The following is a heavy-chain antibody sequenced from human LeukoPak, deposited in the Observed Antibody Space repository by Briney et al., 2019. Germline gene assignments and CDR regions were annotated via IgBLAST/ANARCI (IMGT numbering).Heavy chain of an antibody. V-gene: IGHV4-39*01. D-gene: IGHD2-2*01. CDR2: IYYSGST. J-gene: IGHJ5*02. Sequence: SETLSLTCTVSGGSISSSSYYWGWHRQPQGRGREWLGSIYYSGSTYYNPSLKSRVTISVDTSKNQFSLKLSSVTAADTAVYYCARHSVIVVVPAARFDPWGQGTLVTVSS. CDR1: GGSISSSSYY. CDR3: ARHSVIVVVPAARFDP.